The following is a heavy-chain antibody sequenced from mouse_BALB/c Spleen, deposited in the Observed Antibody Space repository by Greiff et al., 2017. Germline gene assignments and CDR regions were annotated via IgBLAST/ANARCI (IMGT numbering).Heavy chain of an antibody. V-gene: IGHV1-4*01. D-gene: IGHD2-4*01. CDR2: INPSSGYT. CDR3: AREDYDWFAY. CDR1: GYTFTSYT. J-gene: IGHJ3*01. Sequence: VQLVESGAELARPGASVKMSCKASGYTFTSYTMHWVKQRPGQGLEWIGYINPSSGYTNYNQKFKDKATLTADKSSSTAYMQLSSLTSEDSAVYYCAREDYDWFAYWGQGTLVTVSA.